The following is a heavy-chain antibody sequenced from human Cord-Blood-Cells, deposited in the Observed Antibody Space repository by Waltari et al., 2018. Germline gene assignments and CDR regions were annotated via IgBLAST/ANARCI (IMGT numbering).Heavy chain of an antibody. CDR3: ARIEVEYYFDY. V-gene: IGHV2-26*01. CDR2: IFPNDEK. Sequence: QVTLKESGPVLVTPTETLTLTCTASGFPPSNARLGVSRIRQPPGKALEWLAHIFPNDEKSYSTSLKSRLTISKDTSKSQVVLTMTNMDPVDTATYYCARIEVEYYFDYWGQGTLVTVSS. J-gene: IGHJ4*02. CDR1: GFPPSNARLG.